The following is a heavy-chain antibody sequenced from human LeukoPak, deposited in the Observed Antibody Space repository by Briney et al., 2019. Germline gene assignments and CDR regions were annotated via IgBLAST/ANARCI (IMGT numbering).Heavy chain of an antibody. CDR2: ITSSSDYI. J-gene: IGHJ4*02. D-gene: IGHD2-2*01. V-gene: IGHV3-21*01. CDR1: GFPFSSYS. CDR3: ASAYCTTTSCYSDY. Sequence: GGSLRLSCAASGFPFSSYSMNRVRQAPGKGLEWVSSITSSSDYIYYADSVKGRFTISRDNAKSSLYLLMNSLRAEDTAIYYCASAYCTTTSCYSDYWGQGTLITVSS.